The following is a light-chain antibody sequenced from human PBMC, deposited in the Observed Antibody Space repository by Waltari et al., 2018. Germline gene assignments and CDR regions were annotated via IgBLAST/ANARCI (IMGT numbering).Light chain of an antibody. J-gene: IGKJ1*01. CDR2: KAS. CDR3: HQCNTYST. CDR1: QGIGIW. V-gene: IGKV1-5*03. Sequence: DIQMTQSPSTLSASVGDTVTITCRASQGIGIWLAWYQQHPGRAPKLLIYKASILQTGVPSRFSGSGSGTEFTLTIANLQPDDFATYFCHQCNTYSTFGQGMKVEIK.